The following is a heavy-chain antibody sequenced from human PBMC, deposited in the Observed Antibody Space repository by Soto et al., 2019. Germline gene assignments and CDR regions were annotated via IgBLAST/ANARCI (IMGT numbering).Heavy chain of an antibody. J-gene: IGHJ5*01. CDR1: XXXXXXXXXX. Sequence: QVQLQESGPGLVKPLQTLSLTCNVSXXXXXXXXXXXXXIXXXPXXGLEWLADISSRGTVYYTPSLKGRHTISMVTSKXQXSLRXXXXXXXXXXXXXXXXXXXXXXXXXXSWGHGTLVTVSS. CDR2: ISSRGTV. V-gene: IGHV4-30-4*01. CDR3: XXXXXXXXXXXXS.